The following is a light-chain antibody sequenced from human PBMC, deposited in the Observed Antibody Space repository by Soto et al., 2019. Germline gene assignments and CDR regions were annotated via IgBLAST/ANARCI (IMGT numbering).Light chain of an antibody. V-gene: IGKV3-11*01. CDR1: QSVSGH. CDR2: DTS. J-gene: IGKJ5*01. Sequence: DIVLTQSPATLSLSPGERATLSCRASQSVSGHLAGYQQKVGQRPRLPLYDTSYRATDIPPRFSGSGSGTDFTRTSSSLEPEDFAVYYCQQRRSWPPTITFGQGTRLEIK. CDR3: QQRRSWPPTIT.